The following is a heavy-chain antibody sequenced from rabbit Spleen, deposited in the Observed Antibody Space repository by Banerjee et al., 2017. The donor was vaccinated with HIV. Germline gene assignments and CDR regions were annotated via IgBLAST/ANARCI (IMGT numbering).Heavy chain of an antibody. V-gene: IGHV1S45*01. D-gene: IGHD8-1*01. CDR3: ARDAGTSFSTYGMDL. J-gene: IGHJ6*01. CDR2: IYAGDSGSA. Sequence: EESGGGLVQPEGSLTLTCAASGFSFSSSYWIYWVRQAPGKGLEWIACIYAGDSGSAYSATWAKGRFTISKTSSTTVTLQMTSLTVADTATYFCARDAGTSFSTYGMDLWGQGTLVTVS. CDR1: GFSFSSSYW.